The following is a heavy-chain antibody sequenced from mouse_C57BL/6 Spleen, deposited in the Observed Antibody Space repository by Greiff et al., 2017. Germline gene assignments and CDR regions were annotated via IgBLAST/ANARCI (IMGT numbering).Heavy chain of an antibody. CDR3: ARWGGSSWYFDV. CDR2: INPSTGGT. CDR1: GYSFTGYY. J-gene: IGHJ1*03. D-gene: IGHD1-1*01. Sequence: VQLQQSGPELVKPGASVKISCKASGYSFTGYYMHWVKQSSEKSLEWIGEINPSTGGTSYNQKFKGKATLTVDKSSSTAYMQLKSLTSEDSAVYYCARWGGSSWYFDVWGTGTTVTVSS. V-gene: IGHV1-43*01.